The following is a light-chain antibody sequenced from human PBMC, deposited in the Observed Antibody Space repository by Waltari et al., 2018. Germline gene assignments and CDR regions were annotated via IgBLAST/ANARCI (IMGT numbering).Light chain of an antibody. CDR1: QSVGSS. V-gene: IGKV6-21*01. CDR2: YAS. Sequence: EIVLTQSPAFQSVTPKEKVTITCRASQSVGSSVHWYQQKPGQPPKLLITYASQFFSGVPSRFSGSGSGTDFTLTLNGLEAEDAATYYCHQSRVFTITFGQGTRLEIK. CDR3: HQSRVFTIT. J-gene: IGKJ5*01.